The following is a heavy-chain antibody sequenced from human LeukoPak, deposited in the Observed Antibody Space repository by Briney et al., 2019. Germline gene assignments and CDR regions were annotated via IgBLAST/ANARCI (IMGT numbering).Heavy chain of an antibody. V-gene: IGHV4-59*01. D-gene: IGHD1-26*01. CDR2: IYYSGST. CDR1: GGSISSYY. CDR3: ARDRRIVGYYYMDV. J-gene: IGHJ6*03. Sequence: SETLSLTCTVSGGSISSYYWSWIRQPLGKGLEWIGYIYYSGSTNYNPSLKSRVTISVDTSKNQFSLKLSSVTAADTAVYYCARDRRIVGYYYMDVWGKGTTVTVSS.